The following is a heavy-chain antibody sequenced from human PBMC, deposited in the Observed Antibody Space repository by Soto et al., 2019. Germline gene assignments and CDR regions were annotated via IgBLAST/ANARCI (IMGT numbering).Heavy chain of an antibody. CDR2: ISSNGVST. J-gene: IGHJ4*02. V-gene: IGHV3-64D*06. CDR1: GFTFSSYA. Sequence: GGSLRLCCSVFGFTFSSYAMHWVRQAPGKGLQYVSSISSNGVSTYYADSVKGRFTISRDNSKNTLYLQMSSLRVEDTAVYYCVKDRYVDYWGQGTLVTVSS. CDR3: VKDRYVDY.